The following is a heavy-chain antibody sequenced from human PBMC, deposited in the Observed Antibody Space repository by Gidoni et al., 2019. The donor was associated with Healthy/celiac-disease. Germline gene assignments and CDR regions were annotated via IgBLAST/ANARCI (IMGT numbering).Heavy chain of an antibody. CDR2: IIPIFGTA. CDR3: ARDHRGCSSTSCGMDV. J-gene: IGHJ6*02. V-gene: IGHV1-69*01. CDR1: GGTFSSYA. D-gene: IGHD2-2*01. Sequence: HVQLVQSGAEVKKPGSSVKVSCKASGGTFSSYAISWVRQAPGQGLEWMGGIIPIFGTANYAQKVQGRVTITADESTSTAYMELSSLRSEDTAVYYCARDHRGCSSTSCGMDVWGQGTTVTVSS.